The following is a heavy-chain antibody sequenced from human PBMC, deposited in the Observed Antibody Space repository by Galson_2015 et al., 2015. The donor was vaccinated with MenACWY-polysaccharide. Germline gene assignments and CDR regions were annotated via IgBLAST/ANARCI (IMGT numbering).Heavy chain of an antibody. CDR1: GYTFTGYY. V-gene: IGHV1-2*02. CDR2: INPNSGGT. Sequence: SVKVSCKASGYTFTGYYMHWVRQAPGQGLEWVGWINPNSGGTNYAQKFQGRVTMTRDASISTAYMEVSRLKSDDTAVYYCATYSGSYANDYWGQGTLVTVSS. D-gene: IGHD1-26*01. J-gene: IGHJ4*02. CDR3: ATYSGSYANDY.